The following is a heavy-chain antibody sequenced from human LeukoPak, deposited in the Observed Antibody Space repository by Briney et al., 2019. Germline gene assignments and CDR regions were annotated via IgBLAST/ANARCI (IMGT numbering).Heavy chain of an antibody. J-gene: IGHJ4*02. D-gene: IGHD3-10*01. CDR3: ARDLRRWLGKYGSGNSDY. V-gene: IGHV1-18*01. CDR1: GYTFTNYG. CDR2: ISAYNGNT. Sequence: ASVKVSCKASGYTFTNYGISWVRQAPGQGLEWMGWISAYNGNTNYAQKLQGRVTMTTDTSTSTAYMELRSLRSDDTAVYYCARDLRRWLGKYGSGNSDYWGQGTLVTVSS.